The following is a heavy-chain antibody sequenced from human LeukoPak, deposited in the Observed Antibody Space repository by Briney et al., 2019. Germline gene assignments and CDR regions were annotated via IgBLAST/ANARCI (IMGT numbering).Heavy chain of an antibody. V-gene: IGHV1-18*01. CDR3: ARHSSGWTFDP. Sequence: ASVKVSFKASGYTFTIYGICWVRHPPAQGLERMGWISAYNGNTNYTQTLQSRVTMTTDTSTSTAYMELRSLRSDDTAVYYCARHSSGWTFDPWGQGTLVTVSS. J-gene: IGHJ5*02. D-gene: IGHD6-19*01. CDR2: ISAYNGNT. CDR1: GYTFTIYG.